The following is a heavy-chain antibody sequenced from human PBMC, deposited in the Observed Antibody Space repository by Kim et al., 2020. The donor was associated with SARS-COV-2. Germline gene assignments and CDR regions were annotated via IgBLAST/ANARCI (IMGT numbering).Heavy chain of an antibody. J-gene: IGHJ4*02. CDR3: VKAYCGPDCFRGGDD. V-gene: IGHV3-43*01. Sequence: ADSGRGRFTLSRDNSKNSLYLQMNSLRSEDTALYYCVKAYCGPDCFRGGDDWGQGILVTVSS. D-gene: IGHD2-21*02.